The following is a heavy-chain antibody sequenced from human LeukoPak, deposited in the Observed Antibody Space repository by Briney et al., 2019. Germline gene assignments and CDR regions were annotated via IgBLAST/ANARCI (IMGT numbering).Heavy chain of an antibody. CDR2: IYYSGST. CDR3: ARAKSDRVRGVIAGNWFDP. Sequence: KPSETLSLTCTVSGGSISSGGYYWSWIRQHPGKGLEWIGHIYYSGSTNYNPSLKSRVTISVDTSKNQFSLKLSSVTAADTAVYYCARAKSDRVRGVIAGNWFDPWGQGTLVTVSS. J-gene: IGHJ5*02. D-gene: IGHD3-10*01. V-gene: IGHV4-61*08. CDR1: GGSISSGGYY.